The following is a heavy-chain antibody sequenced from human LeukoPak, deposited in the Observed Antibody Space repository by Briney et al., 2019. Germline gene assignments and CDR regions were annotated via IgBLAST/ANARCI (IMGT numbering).Heavy chain of an antibody. CDR1: GITLSNYG. J-gene: IGHJ5*02. Sequence: GGSLRLSCAVSGITLSNYGMSWVRQAPGKGLEWVAGISDSGGRTNYADSVKGRFTISRDNSKNTLYLQMSSLRPDDTAVYYCARGLQQQLGWFDPWGQGTLVTVSS. V-gene: IGHV3-23*01. D-gene: IGHD6-13*01. CDR2: ISDSGGRT. CDR3: ARGLQQQLGWFDP.